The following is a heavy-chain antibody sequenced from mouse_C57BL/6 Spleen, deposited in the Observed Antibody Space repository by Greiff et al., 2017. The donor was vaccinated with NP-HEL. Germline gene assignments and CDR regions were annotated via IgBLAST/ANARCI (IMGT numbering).Heavy chain of an antibody. Sequence: QVQLQQPGTELVKPGASVKLSCKASGYTFTSYWMHWVKQRPGQGLEWIGNINPSNGGTNYNEKFKSKATLTVDKSSSTAYMQLSSLTSVDPAVYYCARSIYDGYRGFAYWGQGTLVTVSA. CDR1: GYTFTSYW. CDR3: ARSIYDGYRGFAY. D-gene: IGHD2-3*01. CDR2: INPSNGGT. V-gene: IGHV1-53*01. J-gene: IGHJ3*01.